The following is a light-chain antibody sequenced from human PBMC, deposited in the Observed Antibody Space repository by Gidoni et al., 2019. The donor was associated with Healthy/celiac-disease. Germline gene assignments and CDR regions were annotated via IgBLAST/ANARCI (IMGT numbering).Light chain of an antibody. V-gene: IGKV3-15*01. J-gene: IGKJ1*01. CDR3: QQYNNWPPWT. CDR2: GAS. Sequence: IAMTQSPATLSVAPGARATLSCRASQSVSSNLAWYQQKPGQAPRLLFYGASTRATSIPARFSGSGSGTEFTLTISSLQSEDFAVYYCQQYNNWPPWTFGQGTKVEIK. CDR1: QSVSSN.